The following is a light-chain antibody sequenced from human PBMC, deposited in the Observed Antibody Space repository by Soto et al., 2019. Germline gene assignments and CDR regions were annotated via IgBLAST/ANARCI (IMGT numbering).Light chain of an antibody. J-gene: IGKJ1*01. CDR2: DAS. CDR1: QSISTR. CDR3: QQYSVYWT. Sequence: DIQMTQSPSTVSASVGDRVTITCRASQSISTRLAWYQQKPGKAPKVLIYDASSWAGGVPSRFTDSGSGTEFTLTINSLQPDDFATYYCQQYSVYWTFGQGTKVDI. V-gene: IGKV1-5*01.